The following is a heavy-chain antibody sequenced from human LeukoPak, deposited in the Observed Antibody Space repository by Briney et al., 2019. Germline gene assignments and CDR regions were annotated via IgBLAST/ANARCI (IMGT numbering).Heavy chain of an antibody. CDR1: GFSFSNHG. CDR2: ISNSGGDT. V-gene: IGHV3-23*01. CDR3: AQQLGYCSGGTCYFTY. D-gene: IGHD2-15*01. J-gene: IGHJ1*01. Sequence: GGSLRLSCAASGFSFSNHGMHWVRQAPGKGLEWVAAISNSGGDTFYSDSGEGRFTIARDNSKNTLYLQMNSLRVDDTAVYYCAQQLGYCSGGTCYFTYWGQGTLVTVSS.